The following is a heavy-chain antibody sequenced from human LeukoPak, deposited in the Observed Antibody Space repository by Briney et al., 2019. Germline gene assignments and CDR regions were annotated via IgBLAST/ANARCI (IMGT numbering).Heavy chain of an antibody. CDR1: GFTFSNYA. CDR3: AKSPDIVVVPAAKFDY. D-gene: IGHD2-2*01. CDR2: ISGSGGST. J-gene: IGHJ4*02. V-gene: IGHV3-23*01. Sequence: GGSLRLSCAASGFTFSNYAMSWVRQAPGKGLEWVSGISGSGGSTFYADSVKGRFTISRDNSKNTLYLQMNSLRAEDTAVYYCAKSPDIVVVPAAKFDYWGQGTLVTVSS.